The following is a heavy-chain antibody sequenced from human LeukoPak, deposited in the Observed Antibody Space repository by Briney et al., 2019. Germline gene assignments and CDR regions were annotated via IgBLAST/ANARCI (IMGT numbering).Heavy chain of an antibody. D-gene: IGHD2-2*01. CDR3: AREREGHCSSTSCYHDAFDI. V-gene: IGHV1-8*03. J-gene: IGHJ3*02. Sequence: ASVKVSCKASGYTFTSYDINWVRQATGQGLEWMGWMNPNSGNTGYAQKFQGRVTITRNTSISTAYMELSSLRSEDTAVYYCAREREGHCSSTSCYHDAFDIWGQGTMVTVSS. CDR2: MNPNSGNT. CDR1: GYTFTSYD.